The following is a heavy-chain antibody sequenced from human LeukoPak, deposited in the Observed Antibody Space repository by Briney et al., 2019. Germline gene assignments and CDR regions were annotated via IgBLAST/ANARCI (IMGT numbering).Heavy chain of an antibody. Sequence: SVKVSCKASGGTFSSYAISWVRQAPGQGLEWTGGIIPIFGTANYAQTFQGRVTITADESTSTAYMELSGLRSEDTAVYYCATNTGTGHYYYYMDVWGKGTTVTVSS. D-gene: IGHD3/OR15-3a*01. CDR2: IIPIFGTA. J-gene: IGHJ6*03. V-gene: IGHV1-69*01. CDR1: GGTFSSYA. CDR3: ATNTGTGHYYYYMDV.